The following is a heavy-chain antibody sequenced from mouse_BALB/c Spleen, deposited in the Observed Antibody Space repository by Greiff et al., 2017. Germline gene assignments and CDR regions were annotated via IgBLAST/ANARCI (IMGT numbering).Heavy chain of an antibody. V-gene: IGHV1-54*01. J-gene: IGHJ3*01. CDR3: ARRGYGYDGSDDY. D-gene: IGHD2-2*01. CDR2: INPGSGGT. Sequence: QVQLQQSGAELVRPGTSVKVSCKASGYAFTNYLIEWVKQRPGQGLEWIGVINPGSGGTNYNEKFKGKGTLTGDKSSITAYMQLSSLTSDDSAVYYCARRGYGYDGSDDYWGQGTLVTVSA. CDR1: GYAFTNYL.